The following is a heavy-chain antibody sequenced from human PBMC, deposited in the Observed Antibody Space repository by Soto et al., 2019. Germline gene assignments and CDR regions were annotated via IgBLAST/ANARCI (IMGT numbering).Heavy chain of an antibody. D-gene: IGHD3-22*01. V-gene: IGHV3-23*01. J-gene: IGHJ4*02. CDR1: GFTFSSYA. Sequence: PGGSLRLSCAASGFTFSSYAMSWVRQAPGKGLEWVSAISGSGGSTYYADSVKGRFTISRDNSKNTLYLQMNSLRAEDTAVYYCAKVYYDSSGYYYGPFDYWGQGTLVPVSS. CDR3: AKVYYDSSGYYYGPFDY. CDR2: ISGSGGST.